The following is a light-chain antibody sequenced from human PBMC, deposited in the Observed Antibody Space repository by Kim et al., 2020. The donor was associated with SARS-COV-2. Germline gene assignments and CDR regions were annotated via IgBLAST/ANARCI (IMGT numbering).Light chain of an antibody. CDR2: ATS. CDR3: QQYTTSPT. Sequence: VDSSFLAWYQQNPGPTPPLLIYATSTRATGIPDRFSGSGSGTDFTLSISRLEPEDFAVYYCQQYTTSPTFGGGTKVDIK. J-gene: IGKJ4*01. V-gene: IGKV3-20*01. CDR1: VDSSF.